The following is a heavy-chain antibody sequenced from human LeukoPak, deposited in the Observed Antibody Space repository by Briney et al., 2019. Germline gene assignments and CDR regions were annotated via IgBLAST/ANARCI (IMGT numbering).Heavy chain of an antibody. CDR2: ISAYNGNT. CDR3: ARDGEWYEKYYYYGMDV. CDR1: GYTFTSYG. Sequence: ASVKVSCKASGYTFTSYGISWVRQAPGQGLEWVGWISAYNGNTNYAQKLQGRVTMTTDTSTSTAYMELRSLRSDHTAVYYCARDGEWYEKYYYYGMDVWGQGTTVTVSS. J-gene: IGHJ6*02. V-gene: IGHV1-18*01. D-gene: IGHD2-8*01.